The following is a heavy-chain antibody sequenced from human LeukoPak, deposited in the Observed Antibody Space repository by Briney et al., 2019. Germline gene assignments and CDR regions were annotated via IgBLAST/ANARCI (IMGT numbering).Heavy chain of an antibody. Sequence: GGSLRLSCAASGFTFNSFGMNWVRQAQGKGLDWVSSISSTSVYIYYADSVRGRFTISRDNAKNSLYLQMNSLRAEDTAVYYCAKRQRGYYYGSGSSDYWGQGTLVTVSS. D-gene: IGHD3-10*01. CDR2: ISSTSVYI. V-gene: IGHV3-21*04. J-gene: IGHJ4*02. CDR1: GFTFNSFG. CDR3: AKRQRGYYYGSGSSDY.